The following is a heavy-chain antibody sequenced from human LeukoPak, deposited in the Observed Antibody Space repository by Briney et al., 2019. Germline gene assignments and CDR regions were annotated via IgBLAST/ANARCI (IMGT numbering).Heavy chain of an antibody. J-gene: IGHJ4*02. D-gene: IGHD6-6*01. CDR3: ARGQLGQYYFDY. Sequence: PGGSLRLSCAASGFTFSSYSMNWVRQAPGKGLEWVSSISSSSSYIYYADSVKGRFTISRDNAKNSLYLQMNSLRAEDTAVYYCARGQLGQYYFDYWGQGTLVTVSS. V-gene: IGHV3-21*01. CDR2: ISSSSSYI. CDR1: GFTFSSYS.